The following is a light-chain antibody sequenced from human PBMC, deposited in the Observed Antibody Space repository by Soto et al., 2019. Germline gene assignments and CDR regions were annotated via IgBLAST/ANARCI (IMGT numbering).Light chain of an antibody. J-gene: IGKJ2*02. Sequence: DIVRTQSPLSLPVTPGDPASISCRSSQSLLHSNGYNYLDWYLQKPGQSPQLLIYLGSNRASGVPDRFSGSGSGTDFTLKISRVEAEDVGVYYCMQALQTPRTFGQGTKLEIK. CDR1: QSLLHSNGYNY. V-gene: IGKV2-28*01. CDR2: LGS. CDR3: MQALQTPRT.